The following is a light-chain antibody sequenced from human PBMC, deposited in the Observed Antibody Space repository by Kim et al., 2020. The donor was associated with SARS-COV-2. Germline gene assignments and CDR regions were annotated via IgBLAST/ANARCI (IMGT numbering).Light chain of an antibody. CDR1: SSNIGSNY. J-gene: IGLJ1*01. Sequence: GERITISCSGSSSNIGSNYVYWYQQLPGTAPKLLIYRNNQRPSGVPDRFSGSKSGTSASLAISGLRSEDEADYYCAAWDDSLSGYVFGTGTKVTVL. V-gene: IGLV1-47*01. CDR2: RNN. CDR3: AAWDDSLSGYV.